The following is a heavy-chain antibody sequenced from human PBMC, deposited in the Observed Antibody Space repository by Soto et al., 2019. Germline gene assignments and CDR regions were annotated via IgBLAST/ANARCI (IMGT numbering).Heavy chain of an antibody. J-gene: IGHJ5*01. CDR3: ARVGSATLGSGSDYNRSLKKYNWLDS. CDR2: INHSGST. D-gene: IGHD3-10*01. V-gene: IGHV4-34*01. CDR1: GGSFSGYY. Sequence: SETLSLTCAVYGGSFSGYYWSWIRQPPGKGLEWIGEINHSGSTNYNPSLKSRVTISVDTSKNQFSLKLSSVTAADTAVYYCARVGSATLGSGSDYNRSLKKYNWLDSWGQRTLDTVSS.